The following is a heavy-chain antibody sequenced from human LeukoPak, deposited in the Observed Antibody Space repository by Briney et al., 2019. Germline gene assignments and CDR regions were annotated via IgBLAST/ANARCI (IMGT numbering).Heavy chain of an antibody. D-gene: IGHD2-2*01. V-gene: IGHV1-2*02. CDR2: INPNDGDT. CDR1: GYTFTDYY. CDR3: ARANFLYCSSTTCLFDY. J-gene: IGHJ4*02. Sequence: ASVKVSCKASGYTFTDYYTHWVRQAPGQGFEWMGWINPNDGDTNYAQKFQGRVTMTRDTSISTAHMEVSRLRSDDTAVYYCARANFLYCSSTTCLFDYWGQGTLVTVSS.